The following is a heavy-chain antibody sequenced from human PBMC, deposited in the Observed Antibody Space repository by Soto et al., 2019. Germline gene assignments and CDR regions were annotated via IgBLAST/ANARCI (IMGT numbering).Heavy chain of an antibody. CDR3: AGVQKAVAVFFGLGP. CDR1: GYTFTHYG. CDR2: ISTYNGHT. Sequence: QVQLLQSGAEMKKPGASVKVSCRTSGYTFTHYGVSWVRQAPGQGLEWMGWISTYNGHTNYAQKVQGRVTMTTDTATTTAYMELTSLRSDDTAVYYWAGVQKAVAVFFGLGPWGQGTLVIVSS. D-gene: IGHD6-19*01. V-gene: IGHV1-18*01. J-gene: IGHJ5*02.